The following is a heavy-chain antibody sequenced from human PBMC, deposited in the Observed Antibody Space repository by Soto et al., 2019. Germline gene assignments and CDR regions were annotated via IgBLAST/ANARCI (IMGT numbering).Heavy chain of an antibody. V-gene: IGHV3-23*01. CDR1: GITFSDYS. Sequence: CAVSGITFSDYSINWVRQAPGKGLEWVSGISGGTGTTYYADSVKGRFTISRDNSKNTVYLQMNSLRAEDTALYYCATVLSAAFDIWGQGTMVTVSS. CDR2: ISGGTGTT. J-gene: IGHJ3*02. CDR3: ATVLSAAFDI.